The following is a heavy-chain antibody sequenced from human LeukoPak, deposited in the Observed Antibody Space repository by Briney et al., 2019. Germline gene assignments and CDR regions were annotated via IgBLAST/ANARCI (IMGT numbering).Heavy chain of an antibody. J-gene: IGHJ4*02. Sequence: ASVKVSCKASGYTSTSYYMHWVRQAPGQGLEWMGIINPSGGSTSYAQKFQGRVTMTRDTSTSTVYMELSSLRSEDTAVYYCAREIDRDDYNRFFDYWGQGTLVTVSS. CDR1: GYTSTSYY. V-gene: IGHV1-46*01. D-gene: IGHD5-24*01. CDR3: AREIDRDDYNRFFDY. CDR2: INPSGGST.